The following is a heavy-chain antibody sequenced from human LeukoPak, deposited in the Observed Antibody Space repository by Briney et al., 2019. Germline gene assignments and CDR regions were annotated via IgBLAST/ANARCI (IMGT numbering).Heavy chain of an antibody. CDR1: GFTFSTYW. CDR3: ARAGPWALDI. CDR2: MNQDGSEE. Sequence: GGSLRLSCAASGFTFSTYWMSWVRQAPGKGLEWVANMNQDGSEENYADSVKGRFTISRDNSKNTLYLQMNSLRAEDTAVYYCARAGPWALDIWGQGTMVTVSS. V-gene: IGHV3-7*02. J-gene: IGHJ3*02.